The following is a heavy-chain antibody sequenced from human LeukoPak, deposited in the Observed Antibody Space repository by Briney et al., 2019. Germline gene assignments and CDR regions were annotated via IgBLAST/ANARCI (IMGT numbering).Heavy chain of an antibody. Sequence: GGSLRLSCAASGFTFSSYGMHWVRQAPGKGLEWVAVISYDGSNKYYADSVKGRFTISRDNSKNTLYLQMNSLRAEDTAVYCCAKDQALSLDYWGQGTLVTVSS. CDR3: AKDQALSLDY. V-gene: IGHV3-30*18. J-gene: IGHJ4*02. CDR2: ISYDGSNK. CDR1: GFTFSSYG.